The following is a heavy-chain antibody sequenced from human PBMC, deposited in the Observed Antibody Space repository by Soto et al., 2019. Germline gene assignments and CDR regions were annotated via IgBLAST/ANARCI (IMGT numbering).Heavy chain of an antibody. Sequence: PGGSLRLSCTASGFTFGDYATSWVRQAPGKGLEWVGFIRSKAYGGTTEYAASVKGRFTISRDDSKSIAYLQMNSLKTEDTAVYYCTRGGSGWTTEYFQHWGQGTLVTVSS. CDR2: IRSKAYGGTT. CDR3: TRGGSGWTTEYFQH. V-gene: IGHV3-49*04. D-gene: IGHD6-19*01. CDR1: GFTFGDYA. J-gene: IGHJ1*01.